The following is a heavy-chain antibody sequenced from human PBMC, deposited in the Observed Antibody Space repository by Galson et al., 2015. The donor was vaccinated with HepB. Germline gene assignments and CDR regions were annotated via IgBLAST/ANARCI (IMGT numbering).Heavy chain of an antibody. D-gene: IGHD3-10*01. Sequence: SLRLSCAASGFTFSSYSMNWVRQAPGKGLEWVSSISSSSSYIYYADSVKGRFTISRDNAKNSLYLQMNSLRAEDTAVYYCARDRGGGHYGSGSYYGNFDYWGQGTLVTVSS. V-gene: IGHV3-21*01. CDR1: GFTFSSYS. CDR2: ISSSSSYI. J-gene: IGHJ4*02. CDR3: ARDRGGGHYGSGSYYGNFDY.